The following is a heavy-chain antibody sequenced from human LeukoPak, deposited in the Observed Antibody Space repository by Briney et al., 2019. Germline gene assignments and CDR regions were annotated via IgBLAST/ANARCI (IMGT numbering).Heavy chain of an antibody. D-gene: IGHD3-3*01. V-gene: IGHV1-2*06. CDR3: ARDHVRANYYDFWSGLTSFDY. CDR1: GYTFTGYY. Sequence: ASVKVSCKASGYTFTGYYMHWVRQAPGQGLEWMGRINPNSGGTNYAQKFQGRVTMTRDTSISTAYMELSRLRSDDTAVYYCARDHVRANYYDFWSGLTSFDYWGQGTLVTVSS. J-gene: IGHJ4*02. CDR2: INPNSGGT.